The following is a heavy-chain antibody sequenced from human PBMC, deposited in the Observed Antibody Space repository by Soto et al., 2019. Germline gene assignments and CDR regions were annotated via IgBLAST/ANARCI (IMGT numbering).Heavy chain of an antibody. CDR2: ISSSSSYI. D-gene: IGHD6-13*01. V-gene: IGHV3-21*01. CDR3: ARRYRAAAGTANCDY. Sequence: EVQLVESGGGLVKPGGSLRLSCAASGFTFSSYSMNWVRQAPGKGLEWVSSISSSSSYIYYADSVKGRFTISRDNAKKSLYLQMNSLRAEDTAVYYCARRYRAAAGTANCDYWGQGTLVTVSS. CDR1: GFTFSSYS. J-gene: IGHJ4*02.